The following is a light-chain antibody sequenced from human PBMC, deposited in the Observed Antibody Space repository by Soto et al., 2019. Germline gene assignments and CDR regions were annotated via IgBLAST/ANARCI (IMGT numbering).Light chain of an antibody. Sequence: QSVLTQPPSVSGAPGQRVTISCTGSSSNIGAVYDVHWYQQLPGTAPKLLIYGNSNRPSGVPDRFSASKSGTSASLAITGLRAEDEADYYCQSYDSSLSGWVFGGWTKLTVL. J-gene: IGLJ3*02. CDR1: SSNIGAVYD. CDR2: GNS. V-gene: IGLV1-40*01. CDR3: QSYDSSLSGWV.